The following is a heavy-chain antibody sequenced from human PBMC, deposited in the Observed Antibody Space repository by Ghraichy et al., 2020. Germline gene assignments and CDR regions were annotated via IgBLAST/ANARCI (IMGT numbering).Heavy chain of an antibody. CDR1: GYTFTSNG. J-gene: IGHJ4*02. CDR2: ISAYNGNT. D-gene: IGHD3-10*01. Sequence: GESLNISCKASGYTFTSNGISWVRQAPGQGLEWMGWISAYNGNTNYAQKFQGRVTLTTDTSTNTAYMDLRSLTSDDTAVYYCARTSGNYYNGGGYFDYWGQGTLVTFSS. V-gene: IGHV1-18*04. CDR3: ARTSGNYYNGGGYFDY.